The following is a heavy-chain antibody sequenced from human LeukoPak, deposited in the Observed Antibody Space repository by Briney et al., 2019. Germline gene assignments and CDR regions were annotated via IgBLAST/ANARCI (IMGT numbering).Heavy chain of an antibody. Sequence: GGSLRLSCAASGFTFSSYAMSWVRQAPGKGLEWVSAISGSGGSTYYADSVKGRFTISRDNSKNTLYLQMNSLRAEDTAVYYCAKGAWENSGSYSLYFDYWGQGTLVTVSS. CDR1: GFTFSSYA. D-gene: IGHD1-26*01. CDR3: AKGAWENSGSYSLYFDY. J-gene: IGHJ4*02. CDR2: ISGSGGST. V-gene: IGHV3-23*01.